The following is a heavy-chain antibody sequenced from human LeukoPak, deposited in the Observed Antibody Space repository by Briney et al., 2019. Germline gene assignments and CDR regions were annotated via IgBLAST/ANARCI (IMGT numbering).Heavy chain of an antibody. D-gene: IGHD3-22*01. CDR2: IYYSGST. CDR3: ATRLDSSGYYLDAFDI. V-gene: IGHV4-59*01. Sequence: PSETLSLTCTVSGGSISSYYWSWIRQPPGKGLEWIGYIYYSGSTNYNPSLKSRVTISVDTSKNQFSLKLSSVTAADTAVYYCATRLDSSGYYLDAFDIWGQGTMVTVSS. CDR1: GGSISSYY. J-gene: IGHJ3*02.